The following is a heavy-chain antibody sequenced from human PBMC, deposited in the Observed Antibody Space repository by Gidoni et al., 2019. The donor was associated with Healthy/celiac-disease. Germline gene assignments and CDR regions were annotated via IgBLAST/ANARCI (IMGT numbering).Heavy chain of an antibody. CDR1: GFTFSSYS. CDR3: ARDSMIVVVINFDY. Sequence: EAQLVEAGGGTVQRGGATRLSCAASGFTFSSYSMNWVRQAPGKGLEWVSYISSSSSTIYYADSVKGRFTISRDNSKNSLYLQMNSLRAEDTAVYYCARDSMIVVVINFDYWGQGTLVTVSS. D-gene: IGHD3-22*01. CDR2: ISSSSSTI. J-gene: IGHJ4*02. V-gene: IGHV3-48*01.